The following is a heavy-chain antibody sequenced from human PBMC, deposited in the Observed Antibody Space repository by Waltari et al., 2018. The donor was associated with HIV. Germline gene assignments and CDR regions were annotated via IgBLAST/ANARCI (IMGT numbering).Heavy chain of an antibody. CDR3: ARGVPHYYYYMDV. J-gene: IGHJ6*03. CDR2: INHSGST. Sequence: QVQLQQWGAGLLKPSETLSLTCAVYGGSFSGYYWSWIRQPPGKGLEWIGEINHSGSTNYNPSLKSRVTISVDTSKNQFSLKLSSVTAADTAVYYCARGVPHYYYYMDVWGKGTTVTVSS. V-gene: IGHV4-34*01. D-gene: IGHD1-1*01. CDR1: GGSFSGYY.